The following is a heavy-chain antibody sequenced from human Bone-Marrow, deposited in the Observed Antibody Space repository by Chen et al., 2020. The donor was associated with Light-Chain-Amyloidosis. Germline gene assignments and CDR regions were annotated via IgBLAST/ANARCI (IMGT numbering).Heavy chain of an antibody. CDR3: ARAGYSSSWYPY. D-gene: IGHD6-13*01. Sequence: QLQLQESGPGLVKPSETLSLTCTVSGGSISSSSYYWGWIRQPPGKGLEWIGSIYYSGSTYYNPSLKSRVTISVDTSKNQFSLKLSSVTAADTAVYYCARAGYSSSWYPYWGQGTLVTVSS. CDR2: IYYSGST. CDR1: GGSISSSSYY. J-gene: IGHJ4*02. V-gene: IGHV4-39*01.